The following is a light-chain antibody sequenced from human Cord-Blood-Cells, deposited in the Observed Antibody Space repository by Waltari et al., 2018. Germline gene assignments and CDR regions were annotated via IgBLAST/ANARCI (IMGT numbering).Light chain of an antibody. Sequence: QSVLTQPPSASGTPWQRVTISCSGSSSNIGSNYVYWYQQLPGTAPKLLIYRNNQRSSGVPDRFSGAKSGTSASLAISGLRSDDEADYYCAAWDDSLSGGVFGGGTKLTVL. CDR1: SSNIGSNY. V-gene: IGLV1-47*01. J-gene: IGLJ3*02. CDR3: AAWDDSLSGGV. CDR2: RNN.